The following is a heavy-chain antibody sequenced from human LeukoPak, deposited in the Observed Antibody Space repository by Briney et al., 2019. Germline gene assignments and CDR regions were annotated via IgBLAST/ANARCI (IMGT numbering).Heavy chain of an antibody. CDR3: ARLPSGGSSSDPIDY. J-gene: IGHJ4*02. V-gene: IGHV1-2*02. CDR1: GYTFTSYG. CDR2: INPNSGGT. D-gene: IGHD6-6*01. Sequence: ASVKVSCKASGYTFTSYGISWVRQAPGQGLEWMGWINPNSGGTNYAQKFQGRVTMTRDTSISTAYMELSRLRSDDTAVYYCARLPSGGSSSDPIDYWGQGTLVTVSS.